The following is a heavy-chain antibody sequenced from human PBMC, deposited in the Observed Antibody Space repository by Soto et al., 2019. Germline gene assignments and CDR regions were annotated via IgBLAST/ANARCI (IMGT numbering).Heavy chain of an antibody. CDR2: IWYDGSNK. D-gene: IGHD6-19*01. CDR3: ARAWLVGTYNWFDP. Sequence: GGSLRLSCAASGFTFSSYGMHWVRQAPGKGLEWVAVIWYDGSNKYYADSVKGRFTISRDNSKNTLYLQMNSLRAEDTAVYYCARAWLVGTYNWFDPWGQGTLVTVSS. V-gene: IGHV3-33*01. J-gene: IGHJ5*02. CDR1: GFTFSSYG.